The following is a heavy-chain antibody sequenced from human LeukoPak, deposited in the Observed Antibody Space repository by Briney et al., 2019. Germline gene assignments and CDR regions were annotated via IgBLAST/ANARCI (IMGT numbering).Heavy chain of an antibody. J-gene: IGHJ4*02. CDR3: ARARVGVNTFDY. CDR1: GFTFSSYW. Sequence: GGSLRLSCAASGFTFSSYWMHWVRQAPGKGLVWVSDISSDGGRTSYADSVKGRFTISRDNAKNTLYLQMNSLRAEDTAVYYCARARVGVNTFDYWGQGTLVTVSS. CDR2: ISSDGGRT. V-gene: IGHV3-74*01. D-gene: IGHD3-10*01.